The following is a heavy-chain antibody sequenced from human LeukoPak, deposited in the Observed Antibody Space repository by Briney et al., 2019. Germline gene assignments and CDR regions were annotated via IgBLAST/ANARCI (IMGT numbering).Heavy chain of an antibody. CDR1: GFRFSSHG. V-gene: IGHV3-30*02. CDR3: VRDFNWGVDY. J-gene: IGHJ4*02. D-gene: IGHD7-27*01. Sequence: PGGSLRLSCAASGFRFSSHGMHWVRQAPGKGLEWVAFIRSDGSDKYYADSVKGRITFSRDNSKSTLDLQMNSLRVEDTAVYFCVRDFNWGVDYWGQGTLVTVSS. CDR2: IRSDGSDK.